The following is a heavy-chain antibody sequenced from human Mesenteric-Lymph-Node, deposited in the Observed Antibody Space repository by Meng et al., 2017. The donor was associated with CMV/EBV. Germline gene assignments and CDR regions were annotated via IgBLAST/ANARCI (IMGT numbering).Heavy chain of an antibody. CDR1: FNSYD. D-gene: IGHD3-22*01. J-gene: IGHJ1*01. V-gene: IGHV1-8*01. Sequence: FNSYDINWERQATGQGLEWMGWMNPNSGNTGYAQKFQSRVTMTRNTSISTAYMELSSLRSEDTAVYYCARGGSYYDSSGSILEYFQHWGQGTLVTVSS. CDR2: MNPNSGNT. CDR3: ARGGSYYDSSGSILEYFQH.